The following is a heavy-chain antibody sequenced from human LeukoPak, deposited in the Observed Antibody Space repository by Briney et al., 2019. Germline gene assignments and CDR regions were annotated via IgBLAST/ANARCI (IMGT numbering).Heavy chain of an antibody. Sequence: GGALRLSCAASGFTVSSDYMSWVRQAPGKGLGWVSLIYSGGDTYYADSVKGRFTIASDNSKTTLYLQMNSLRAEATAVYYCASDPGLPTGMGVWGQGTTVTVSS. D-gene: IGHD3-10*01. J-gene: IGHJ6*02. CDR3: ASDPGLPTGMGV. CDR1: GFTVSSDY. V-gene: IGHV3-66*02. CDR2: IYSGGDT.